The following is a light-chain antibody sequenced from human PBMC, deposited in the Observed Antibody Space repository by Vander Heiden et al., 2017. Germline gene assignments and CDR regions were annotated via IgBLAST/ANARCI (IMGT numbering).Light chain of an antibody. J-gene: IGKJ4*01. CDR3: QQSYSTPLT. V-gene: IGKV1-39*01. CDR1: QSISSF. CDR2: AAS. Sequence: DIQVTKSPSSLSAPVGDRVTITCRASQSISSFLNWYQQKLGKAPKLLIYAASSLQSGVPSRFSGSGSGTDFTLTISSLQPEDFATYYCQQSYSTPLTFGGGTKVEIK.